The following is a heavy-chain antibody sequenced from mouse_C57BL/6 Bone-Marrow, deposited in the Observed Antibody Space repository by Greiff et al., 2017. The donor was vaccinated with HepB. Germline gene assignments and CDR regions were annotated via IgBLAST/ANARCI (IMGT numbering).Heavy chain of an antibody. CDR1: GFNLKDDY. CDR2: IDPENGDT. CDR3: TTEEGDY. J-gene: IGHJ4*01. V-gene: IGHV14-4*01. Sequence: VQLQQSGAELVRPGASVKLSCTASGFNLKDDYMHWVKQRPEQGLEWIGWIDPENGDTEYASKFQGKATITADTSSNTAYLQLSSLTSEDTAVYYCTTEEGDYWGQGTSVTVS.